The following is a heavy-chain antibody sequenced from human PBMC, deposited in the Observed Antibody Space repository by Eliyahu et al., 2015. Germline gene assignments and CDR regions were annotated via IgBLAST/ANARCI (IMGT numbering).Heavy chain of an antibody. Sequence: EVQLVESGGGLVKPGGSLRLSCAASGFTFSNAWXXWVRQAPGKGLEWVGRIKSKTDGGTTDYAAPVKGRFTISRDDSKNTLYLQMNSLKTEDTAVYYCTTDRLVITRYYYYYYGMDVWGQGTTVTVSS. J-gene: IGHJ6*02. CDR1: GFTFSNAW. CDR2: IKSKTDGGTT. CDR3: TTDRLVITRYYYYYYGMDV. D-gene: IGHD3-22*01. V-gene: IGHV3-15*01.